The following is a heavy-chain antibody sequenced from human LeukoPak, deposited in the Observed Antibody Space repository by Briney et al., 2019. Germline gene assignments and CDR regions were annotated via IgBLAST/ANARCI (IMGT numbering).Heavy chain of an antibody. J-gene: IGHJ4*02. CDR3: ARHRVDFWSGYHDY. CDR1: DGSISSTSYY. V-gene: IGHV4-39*07. D-gene: IGHD3-3*01. CDR2: IYYSGST. Sequence: SETLSLTCTVSDGSISSTSYYWGWIRQPPGKGLEWIGSIYYSGSTNYNPSLKSRVTISVDTSKNQFSLKLSSVTAADTAVYYCARHRVDFWSGYHDYWGQGTLVTVSS.